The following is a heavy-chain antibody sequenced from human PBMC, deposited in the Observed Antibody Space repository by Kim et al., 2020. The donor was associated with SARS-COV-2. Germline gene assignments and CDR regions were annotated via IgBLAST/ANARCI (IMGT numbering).Heavy chain of an antibody. CDR2: IYYTGST. CDR3: ARIRYFGSGSYYDLGPDY. V-gene: IGHV4-61*01. Sequence: SETLSLTCTVSGGSVSSDSYYWSWIRQPPGKGLDWIGYIYYTGSTKYNSSLKSRVTISVDTSKNQFSLKLSSVTAADTAVYYCARIRYFGSGSYYDLGPDYWGQGSLVTVSS. CDR1: GGSVSSDSYY. J-gene: IGHJ4*02. D-gene: IGHD3-10*01.